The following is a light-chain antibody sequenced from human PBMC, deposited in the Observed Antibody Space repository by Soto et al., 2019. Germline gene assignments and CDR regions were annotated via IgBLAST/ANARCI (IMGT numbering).Light chain of an antibody. J-gene: IGKJ1*01. V-gene: IGKV3D-11*01. CDR2: DAS. CDR3: QLYGSSPKT. Sequence: EIVLTQSPATLSLSPGERATLSCRASQGVSSYLAWYQQKPGQAPRLLIYDASNRATGIPARFSGSGPGTDFTLTISSLEPEDFAVYYCQLYGSSPKTFGQGTKVEV. CDR1: QGVSSY.